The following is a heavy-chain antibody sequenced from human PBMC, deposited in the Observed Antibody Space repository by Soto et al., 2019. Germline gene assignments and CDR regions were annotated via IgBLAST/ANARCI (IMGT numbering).Heavy chain of an antibody. CDR2: INPSGGST. V-gene: IGHV1-46*01. CDR1: GYTFTTYY. CDR3: ARIYCSGGSCYGIDY. Sequence: ASVKVSCKASGYTFTTYYMHWVRQAPGQGLEWMGIINPSGGSTSYAQKFQGRVTMTRDTSTSTVYMELSSLRSEDTAVYYCARIYCSGGSCYGIDYWGQGTLVTVS. J-gene: IGHJ4*02. D-gene: IGHD2-15*01.